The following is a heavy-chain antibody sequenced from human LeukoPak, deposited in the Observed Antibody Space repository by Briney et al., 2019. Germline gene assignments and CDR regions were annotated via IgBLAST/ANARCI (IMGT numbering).Heavy chain of an antibody. J-gene: IGHJ6*02. CDR1: GFTFSSYA. V-gene: IGHV3-23*01. CDR2: ISGSGGST. Sequence: GGSLRLSCAASGFTFSSYAMTWVRQAPGRGLEWVSAISGSGGSTYYADSVKGRLTISRDNSKNTLFLQMNSLRAEDTAVYYCAKAGCSSTSCSTSPYYYYGMDVWGQGTTVTVSS. D-gene: IGHD2-2*01. CDR3: AKAGCSSTSCSTSPYYYYGMDV.